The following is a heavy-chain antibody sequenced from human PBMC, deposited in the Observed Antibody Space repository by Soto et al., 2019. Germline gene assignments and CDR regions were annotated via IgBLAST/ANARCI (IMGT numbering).Heavy chain of an antibody. Sequence: QVQLVASGGGVVQPGRSLRLSCAASGFTFSSYGMHWVRQAPGKGLEWVAVIWYDGSNENYADSVKGRFTISRDNSKNTLYLQMNSLRAEDTALYYCARDRRGSGWYDYFDYWGQGTLVTVSS. CDR3: ARDRRGSGWYDYFDY. V-gene: IGHV3-33*01. D-gene: IGHD6-19*01. CDR1: GFTFSSYG. J-gene: IGHJ4*02. CDR2: IWYDGSNE.